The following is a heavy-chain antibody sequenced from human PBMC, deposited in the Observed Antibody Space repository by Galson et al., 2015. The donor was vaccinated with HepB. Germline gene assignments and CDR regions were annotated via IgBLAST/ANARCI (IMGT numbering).Heavy chain of an antibody. J-gene: IGHJ3*01. CDR3: AIASYSYESTGYGFAFDV. V-gene: IGHV3-9*01. D-gene: IGHD3-22*01. CDR1: GFTFDDYA. Sequence: SLRLSCAPSGFTFDDYAMHWVRQAPGKGLEWVSGVNWKSGNIGYADSVKGRFTISRDNAKSSLYLQMNSLRAEDTALYYCAIASYSYESTGYGFAFDVSGQGTMVTVSS. CDR2: VNWKSGNI.